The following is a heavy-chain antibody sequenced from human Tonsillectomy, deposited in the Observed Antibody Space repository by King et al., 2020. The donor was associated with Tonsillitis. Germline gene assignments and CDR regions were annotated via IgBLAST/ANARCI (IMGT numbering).Heavy chain of an antibody. D-gene: IGHD4-17*01. CDR3: ARDSYGDYYYGLDV. V-gene: IGHV3-7*03. CDR2: IKQDGSER. Sequence: VQLVESGGGLVQPGGSLRLSCAASGFTFSAYWVSWVRQAPGKGLEWVANIKQDGSERYYVDSVEGRFTISRDNAKNSLYLQMNSLRAEDTAVYYCARDSYGDYYYGLDVWGQGTTVTVSS. CDR1: GFTFSAYW. J-gene: IGHJ6*02.